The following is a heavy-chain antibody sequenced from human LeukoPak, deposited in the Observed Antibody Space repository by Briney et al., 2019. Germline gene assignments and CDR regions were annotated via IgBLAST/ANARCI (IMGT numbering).Heavy chain of an antibody. Sequence: ASVKVSCKASGYTFTGYYMHWVRQAPGQGLKWMGWINPNSGGTNYAQKSQGRVTMTRDTSISTAYMELSRLRSDDTAVYYCARASSKDYYDSSGYYIGSDWFDPWGQGTLVTVSS. J-gene: IGHJ5*02. D-gene: IGHD3-22*01. CDR3: ARASSKDYYDSSGYYIGSDWFDP. CDR1: GYTFTGYY. V-gene: IGHV1-2*02. CDR2: INPNSGGT.